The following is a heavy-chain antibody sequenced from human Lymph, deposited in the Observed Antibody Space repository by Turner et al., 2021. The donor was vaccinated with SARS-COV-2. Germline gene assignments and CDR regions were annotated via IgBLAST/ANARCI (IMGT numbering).Heavy chain of an antibody. J-gene: IGHJ6*02. V-gene: IGHV3-21*01. CDR1: GFTFSSYS. CDR3: AGQAVAGTSLGYYYYGMDV. CDR2: ISSSSTYI. Sequence: EVQLVESGGGLVKPGGSLRLPCAASGFTFSSYSMHWVRQAPGKGLEWVSYISSSSTYIYYADSVKGRFTISRDNAKNSLYLQMNSLRAEDTAVYYCAGQAVAGTSLGYYYYGMDVWGQGTTVTVSS. D-gene: IGHD6-19*01.